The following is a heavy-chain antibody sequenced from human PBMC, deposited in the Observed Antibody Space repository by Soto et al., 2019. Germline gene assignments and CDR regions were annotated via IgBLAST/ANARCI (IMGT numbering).Heavy chain of an antibody. CDR3: ASSAAPMTPRPNWFDP. CDR2: IYYSGST. J-gene: IGHJ5*02. D-gene: IGHD3-22*01. Sequence: QLQLQESGPGLVKPSETLSLTCTVSGGSISSSSYYWGWIRQPPGKGLEWIGSIYYSGSTYYNPSLKSRVTIFVDTTKNQFPLMLSSGTAADTAVYYCASSAAPMTPRPNWFDPWGQGTLVTVSS. CDR1: GGSISSSSYY. V-gene: IGHV4-39*01.